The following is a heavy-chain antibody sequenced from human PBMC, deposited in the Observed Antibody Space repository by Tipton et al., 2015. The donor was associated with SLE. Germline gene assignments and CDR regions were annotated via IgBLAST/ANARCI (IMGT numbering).Heavy chain of an antibody. J-gene: IGHJ4*02. D-gene: IGHD3/OR15-3a*01. CDR2: IYYSGST. V-gene: IGHV4-39*07. CDR1: GGSISSSSYY. Sequence: TLSLTCTVSGGSISSSSYYWGWIRQPPGKGLEWIGSIYYSGSTYYNPSLKSRLTISVDTSKNQFSLKLSSVTAADTAVYYCARSPRGDWDYWGQGTLVTVSS. CDR3: ARSPRGDWDY.